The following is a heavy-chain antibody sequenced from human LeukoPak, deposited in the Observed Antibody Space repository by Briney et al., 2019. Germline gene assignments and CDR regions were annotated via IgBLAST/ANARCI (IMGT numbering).Heavy chain of an antibody. CDR1: GFKFSDYY. Sequence: KPGGSLRLSCAASGFKFSDYYMTWIRQAPGKGLEWVSYISNSSDSIYYADSVEGRFTISRDNAKNSLYLQMNSLRAEDTAVYYCAREGRRPPYYYYYMDVWGKGTTVTISS. CDR2: ISNSSDSI. CDR3: AREGRRPPYYYYYMDV. V-gene: IGHV3-11*01. J-gene: IGHJ6*03.